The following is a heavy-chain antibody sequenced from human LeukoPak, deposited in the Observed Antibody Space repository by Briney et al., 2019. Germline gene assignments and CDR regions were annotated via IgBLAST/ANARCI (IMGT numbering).Heavy chain of an antibody. CDR2: ISYDGSNK. V-gene: IGHV3-30*04. CDR3: ARALIGYYFDY. CDR1: GFTFSSYA. J-gene: IGHJ4*02. D-gene: IGHD2-8*01. Sequence: GGSLRLSCAASGFTFSSYAMHWVRQAPDKGLEWVAVISYDGSNKYYADSVKGRFTISRDNSKNSLYLQMNSLRAEDTAVYYCARALIGYYFDYWGQGTLVTVSS.